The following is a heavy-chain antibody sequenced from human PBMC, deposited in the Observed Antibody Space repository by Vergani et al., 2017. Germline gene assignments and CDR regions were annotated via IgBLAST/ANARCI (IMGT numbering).Heavy chain of an antibody. CDR3: ARFDTANDY. V-gene: IGHV3-21*02. Sequence: EVQLVESGGGLVKPGGSLRLSCAASGFSFSSYSMNWVRQAPGKGLEWVASISGSSSYVFYRDSVEGRFTISRDNAKNSLYLQMNSLRAEDTAVYYCARFDTANDYWGQGTLVTVSS. CDR1: GFSFSSYS. J-gene: IGHJ4*02. CDR2: ISGSSSYV. D-gene: IGHD5-18*01.